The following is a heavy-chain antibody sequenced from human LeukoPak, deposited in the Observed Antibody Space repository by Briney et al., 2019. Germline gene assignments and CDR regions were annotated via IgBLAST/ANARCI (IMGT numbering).Heavy chain of an antibody. D-gene: IGHD3-16*02. CDR3: ARDYQSNYFDF. V-gene: IGHV3-11*01. Sequence: GGSLRLSCAASGFTFSDYYMSWIRQAPGKGLEWVSYISSSGSTIYFADSVKGRFTISRDNAKNSLYLQMNSLRAEDTAVYYCARDYQSNYFDFWGQGTLVTVSS. CDR2: ISSSGSTI. J-gene: IGHJ4*02. CDR1: GFTFSDYY.